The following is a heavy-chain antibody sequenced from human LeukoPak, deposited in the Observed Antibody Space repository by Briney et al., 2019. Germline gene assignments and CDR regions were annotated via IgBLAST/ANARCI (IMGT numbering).Heavy chain of an antibody. Sequence: GRSLRLSCAASGFTFSSYGMHWVRQAPGKGLEWVAVISYDGSNKYYADSVKGRFTISRDNSKNTLYLQMNSLRAEDTAVYYCAKDKLEWLHMDVDVWGQGTTVTVSS. CDR2: ISYDGSNK. D-gene: IGHD3-3*01. CDR1: GFTFSSYG. V-gene: IGHV3-30*18. J-gene: IGHJ6*02. CDR3: AKDKLEWLHMDVDV.